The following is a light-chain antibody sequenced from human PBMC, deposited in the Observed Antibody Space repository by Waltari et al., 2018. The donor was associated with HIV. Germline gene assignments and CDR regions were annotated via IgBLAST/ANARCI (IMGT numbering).Light chain of an antibody. V-gene: IGLV2-14*01. Sequence: QSAPTQPASVSGSPGQSITISCTGTTSDVGGYNHVSWYQQHPGKAPKLMIYEVSNQPSGVSNRLSGSKSGNTASLTISGLQAEDEADYYCSSYTSSSTVVFGGGTKLTVL. CDR2: EVS. CDR3: SSYTSSSTVV. J-gene: IGLJ3*02. CDR1: TSDVGGYNH.